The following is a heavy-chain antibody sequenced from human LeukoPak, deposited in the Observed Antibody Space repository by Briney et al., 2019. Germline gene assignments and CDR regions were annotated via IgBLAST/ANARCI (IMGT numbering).Heavy chain of an antibody. D-gene: IGHD3-10*01. CDR3: AKEMRYYGSGSYYTNFDY. V-gene: IGHV3-30*02. CDR1: GFTFSSYG. J-gene: IGHJ4*02. CDR2: IRYDGSNK. Sequence: GSLRLSCAASGFTFSSYGMHWVRQAPGKGLEWVAFIRYDGSNKYYADSVKGRFTISRDNSKNTLYLQMNSLRAEDTAVYYCAKEMRYYGSGSYYTNFDYWGQGTLVTASS.